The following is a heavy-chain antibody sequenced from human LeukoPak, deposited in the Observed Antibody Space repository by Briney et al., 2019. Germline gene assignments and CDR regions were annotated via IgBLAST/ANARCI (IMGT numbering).Heavy chain of an antibody. CDR1: GFTLRTYG. CDR2: IRNDESNK. D-gene: IGHD2-15*01. CDR3: AKVIGGSSFWYARGFDY. J-gene: IGHJ4*02. V-gene: IGHV3-30*02. Sequence: PGGSLRLSCAASGFTLRTYGMHWVRQAPGKGLVWVAFIRNDESNKYYADSVKGRFTISRDNSKNTLYLQMNSLRPEDTAVYFCAKVIGGSSFWYARGFDYWGQGTLVTVSS.